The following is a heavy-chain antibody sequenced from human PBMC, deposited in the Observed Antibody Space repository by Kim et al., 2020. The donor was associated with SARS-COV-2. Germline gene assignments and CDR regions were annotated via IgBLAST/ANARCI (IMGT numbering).Heavy chain of an antibody. CDR1: GGSISSSSYY. V-gene: IGHV4-39*01. CDR3: ATSKVRNPPAY. J-gene: IGHJ4*02. Sequence: SETLSLTCTVSGGSISSSSYYWGWIRQPPGKGLEWIGSIYYSGSTYYNPSLKSRVTISVDTSKNQFSLKLSSVTAADTAVYYCATSKVRNPPAYWGQGTLVTVSS. D-gene: IGHD3-10*01. CDR2: IYYSGST.